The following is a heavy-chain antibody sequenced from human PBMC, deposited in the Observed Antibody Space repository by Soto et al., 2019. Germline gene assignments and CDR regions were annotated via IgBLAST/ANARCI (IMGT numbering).Heavy chain of an antibody. CDR2: IGRGSYT. V-gene: IGHV3-23*01. J-gene: IGHJ3*02. CDR1: KFTFSTYA. Sequence: PGGSLRLSCAASKFTFSTYAMTWVRQAPGKGLEWVSTIGRGSYTYYADSVKGRFTISRDNSKNTLYLQMNSLRTEDTAVYYCAKAVEKAFDIWGQGVMVTVSS. D-gene: IGHD2-2*01. CDR3: AKAVEKAFDI.